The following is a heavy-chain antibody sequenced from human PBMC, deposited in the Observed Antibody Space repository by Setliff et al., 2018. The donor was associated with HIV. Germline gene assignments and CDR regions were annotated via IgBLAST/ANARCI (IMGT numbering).Heavy chain of an antibody. Sequence: SETLSLTCAVYGGSFSGYYWGWIRQPPGKGLEWIGSIYYSGSTYYNPSLKSRVTISVDTSKNQFPLKLSSVTAADTAVYYCARIIGSDISGAQYYFDHWGQGSLVTVSS. V-gene: IGHV4-39*06. J-gene: IGHJ4*02. CDR3: ARIIGSDISGAQYYFDH. D-gene: IGHD1-20*01. CDR2: IYYSGST. CDR1: GGSFSGYY.